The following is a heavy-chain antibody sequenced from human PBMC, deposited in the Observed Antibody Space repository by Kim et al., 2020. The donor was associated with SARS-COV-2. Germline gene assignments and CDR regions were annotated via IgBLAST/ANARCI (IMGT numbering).Heavy chain of an antibody. J-gene: IGHJ4*02. CDR1: GFTFSGYG. D-gene: IGHD2-21*02. Sequence: GGSLRLSCAASGFTFSGYGMHWVRQAPGKGLEWVAVISYDGSNKYYADSVKGRFTISRDNSKNTLYLQMTSLRAEDTAVYYCAKDQVVVTAIPDYWGQGTLVTVSS. V-gene: IGHV3-30*18. CDR2: ISYDGSNK. CDR3: AKDQVVVTAIPDY.